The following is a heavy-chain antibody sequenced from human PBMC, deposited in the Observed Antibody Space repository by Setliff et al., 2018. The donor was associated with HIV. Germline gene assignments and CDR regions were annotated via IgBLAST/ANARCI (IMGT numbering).Heavy chain of an antibody. Sequence: PSETLSLTCAVYGGSFSGHYWTWIRQPPGKGLEWIGEINHSGLSNFNPSLKSRLFIPVDTPKNQFSLKLTSVTATDTAVYYCARGGGFWSGQLDYWGQGTLVTVSS. CDR2: INHSGLS. CDR1: GGSFSGHY. J-gene: IGHJ4*02. V-gene: IGHV4-34*01. CDR3: ARGGGFWSGQLDY. D-gene: IGHD3-3*01.